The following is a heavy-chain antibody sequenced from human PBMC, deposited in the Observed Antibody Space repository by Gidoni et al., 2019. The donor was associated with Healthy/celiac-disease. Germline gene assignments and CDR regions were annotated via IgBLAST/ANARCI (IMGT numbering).Heavy chain of an antibody. CDR1: GLTFRSYA. Sequence: EVQLLTSGGGLVQPVGSLRLSCAPSGLTFRSYAMSWVRQAPGKGLEWVSAISGSGGSTYYADSVKGRFTISRDNSKNTLYLQMNSLRAEDTAVYYCAKDFIAARPSFFDYWGQGTLVTVSS. CDR3: AKDFIAARPSFFDY. J-gene: IGHJ4*02. V-gene: IGHV3-23*01. CDR2: ISGSGGST. D-gene: IGHD6-6*01.